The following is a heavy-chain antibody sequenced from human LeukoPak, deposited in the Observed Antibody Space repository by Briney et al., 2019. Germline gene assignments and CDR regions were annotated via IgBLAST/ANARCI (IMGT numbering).Heavy chain of an antibody. CDR1: GFTFSSYA. CDR3: AKVGVLALTYYDFWRGYYSFDP. J-gene: IGHJ5*02. V-gene: IGHV3-23*01. Sequence: PGGSLRLSCAASGFTFSSYAMSWVRQTPGKGLEWVSAISGSGGSTYYADSVKGRFTISRDNSKNTLYLQMNSLRAEDTAVYYCAKVGVLALTYYDFWRGYYSFDPWGQGTLVTVSS. D-gene: IGHD3-3*01. CDR2: ISGSGGST.